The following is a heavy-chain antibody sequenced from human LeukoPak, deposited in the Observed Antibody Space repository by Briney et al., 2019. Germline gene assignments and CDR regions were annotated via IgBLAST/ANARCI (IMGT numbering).Heavy chain of an antibody. J-gene: IGHJ4*02. V-gene: IGHV3-7*01. D-gene: IGHD1-7*01. CDR2: IKQDGSEK. CDR1: GFTVNSNF. CDR3: ARDGNWNYEERFDY. Sequence: GGSLRLSCAASGFTVNSNFMSWVRQAPGKGLEWVANIKQDGSEKYYVDSVKGRFTISRDNAKNSLYLQMNSLRAEDTAVYYCARDGNWNYEERFDYWGQGTLVTVSS.